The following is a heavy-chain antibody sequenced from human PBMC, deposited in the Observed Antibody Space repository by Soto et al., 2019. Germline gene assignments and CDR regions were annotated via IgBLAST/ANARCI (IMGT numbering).Heavy chain of an antibody. CDR1: GGTFSSYT. V-gene: IGHV1-69*08. D-gene: IGHD2-2*01. Sequence: QVQLVQSGAEVKKPGSSVKVSCKASGGTFSSYTISWVRQAPGQGVEWMGRIIPILGIANYAQKFQGRVTITADKSTSTAYMELSSLRSEDTAVYYCARELIVVVPAASYYFDYWGQGTLVTVSS. CDR3: ARELIVVVPAASYYFDY. CDR2: IIPILGIA. J-gene: IGHJ4*02.